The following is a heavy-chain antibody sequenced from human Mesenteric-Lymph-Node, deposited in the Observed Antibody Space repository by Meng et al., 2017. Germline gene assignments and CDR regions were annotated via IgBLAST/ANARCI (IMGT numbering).Heavy chain of an antibody. Sequence: QVQLQQSGPGLVKPSQTLSLPCAISGDSVSSNSAAWNWIRQSPSRGLEWLGRTYYRSKWYNGYAVSVKSRITINPDTSKNQIFLHLKSVTPEDMAVYYCVRDVNLDWYFDLWGRGTLVTVSS. V-gene: IGHV6-1*01. CDR1: GDSVSSNSAA. CDR3: VRDVNLDWYFDL. J-gene: IGHJ2*01. CDR2: TYYRSKWYN.